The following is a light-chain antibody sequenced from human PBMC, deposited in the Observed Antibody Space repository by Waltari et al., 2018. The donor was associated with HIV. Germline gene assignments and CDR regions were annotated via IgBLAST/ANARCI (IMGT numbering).Light chain of an antibody. Sequence: VMTQSPAPLSVSPGERSTLSCRASQSVRSNLPWYQQKPGQAPRLLIYDASTRATGIPARFSGSGSGTDFTLTISSLHSEDFAVYYGQQYSNWPYTFGQGTKLDIK. CDR1: QSVRSN. J-gene: IGKJ2*01. CDR3: QQYSNWPYT. V-gene: IGKV3-15*01. CDR2: DAS.